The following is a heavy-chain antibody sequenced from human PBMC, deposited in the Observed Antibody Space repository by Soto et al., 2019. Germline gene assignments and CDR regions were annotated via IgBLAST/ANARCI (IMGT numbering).Heavy chain of an antibody. CDR2: IIPIFGTA. Sequence: QVQLVQSGAEVKKPGSSVKVSCKASGGTFSSYAISWVRQAPGQGLEWMGGIIPIFGTANYAQKFQGRVTITADESTSTDYMELSSLRSEDTAVYYCAREVGYCSGGSCFRRYYYYGMDVWGQGTTVTVSS. CDR3: AREVGYCSGGSCFRRYYYYGMDV. V-gene: IGHV1-69*12. CDR1: GGTFSSYA. D-gene: IGHD2-15*01. J-gene: IGHJ6*02.